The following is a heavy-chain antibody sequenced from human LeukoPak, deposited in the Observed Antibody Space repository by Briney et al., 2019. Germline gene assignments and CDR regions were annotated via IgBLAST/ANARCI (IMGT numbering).Heavy chain of an antibody. V-gene: IGHV4-39*01. CDR1: GGSISNSSYY. D-gene: IGHD3-10*01. J-gene: IGHJ4*02. CDR3: ARSINLYGSGSYFFDY. CDR2: IYYSGST. Sequence: SETLSLTCTVSGGSISNSSYYWGWIRQPPGKGLEWIGSIYYSGSTYYNPSLKSRVTISVDTSKNQFSLKLSSVTAADTAVYYCARSINLYGSGSYFFDYWGQGTLVTASS.